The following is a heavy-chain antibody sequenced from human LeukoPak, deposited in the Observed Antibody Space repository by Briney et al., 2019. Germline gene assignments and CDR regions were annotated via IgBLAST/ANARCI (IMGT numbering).Heavy chain of an antibody. CDR3: ARHRYSGSYDAFDI. V-gene: IGHV4-59*08. CDR2: IYYSGST. CDR1: GGSISSYY. D-gene: IGHD1-26*01. Sequence: PSETLSLTCTVSGGSISSYYWSWIRQPPGKGLEWIGYIYYSGSTNYNPSLKSRVTISVDTSKNQFSLKLSSVTAADTAVYYCARHRYSGSYDAFDIWGQGTMVTVSS. J-gene: IGHJ3*02.